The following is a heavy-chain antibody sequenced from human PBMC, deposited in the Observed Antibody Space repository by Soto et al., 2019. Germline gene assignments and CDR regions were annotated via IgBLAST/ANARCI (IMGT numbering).Heavy chain of an antibody. CDR1: GGTFSSYA. D-gene: IGHD1-26*01. J-gene: IGHJ3*02. CDR2: IIPIFGTA. CDR3: AREEPWWEQPSPFDI. V-gene: IGHV1-69*13. Sequence: ASVKVSCKASGGTFSSYAISWVRQAPGQGLEWMGGIIPIFGTANYAQKFQGRVTITADESTSTAYMELSSLRSEDTAVYYCAREEPWWEQPSPFDIWGQGTMVTVSS.